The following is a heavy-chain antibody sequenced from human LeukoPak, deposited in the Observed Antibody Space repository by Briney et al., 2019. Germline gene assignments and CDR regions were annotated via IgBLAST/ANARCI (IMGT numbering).Heavy chain of an antibody. CDR3: AKDRLELPNAMDV. CDR1: GGSFSGYY. Sequence: PSETLSLTCAVYGGSFSGYYWSWLRQPPGKGLEWVSAISGRGGSTYYADSVKGRFTISRDNSKNTLYLQMNSLRAEDPAVYSCAKDRLELPNAMDVWGQGTTVTVSS. J-gene: IGHJ6*02. CDR2: ISGRGGST. D-gene: IGHD1-7*01. V-gene: IGHV3-23*01.